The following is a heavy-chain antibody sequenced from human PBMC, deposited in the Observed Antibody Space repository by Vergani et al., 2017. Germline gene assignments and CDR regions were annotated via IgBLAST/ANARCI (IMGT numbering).Heavy chain of an antibody. CDR1: GYTFTAYY. CDR2: IDPNSGDT. J-gene: IGHJ5*02. Sequence: QVQLVQSGAEVKMPGASVKVSCKSSGYTFTAYYIHWVRQAPGQGLDWMGWIDPNSGDTNYAQRFQGRLTMTRDTSISTGYMEMSRLTYDDTAIYYCARRKTTGTMTWLDPWGQGTLVIVST. CDR3: ARRKTTGTMTWLDP. D-gene: IGHD1-1*01. V-gene: IGHV1-2*02.